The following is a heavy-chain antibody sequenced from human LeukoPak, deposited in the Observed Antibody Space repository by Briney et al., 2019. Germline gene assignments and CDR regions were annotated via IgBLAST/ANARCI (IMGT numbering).Heavy chain of an antibody. J-gene: IGHJ4*02. CDR2: IKQDGSEK. D-gene: IGHD6-13*01. Sequence: GGSLRLSCAASGFTFSSYWMSWVRQAPGKGLEWVANIKQDGSEKYYVDSVKGRFTISRDNAKNSLYLQMNSLRAEDTAVHYCARVAAAGEDLFDYWGQGTLVTVSS. CDR1: GFTFSSYW. CDR3: ARVAAAGEDLFDY. V-gene: IGHV3-7*01.